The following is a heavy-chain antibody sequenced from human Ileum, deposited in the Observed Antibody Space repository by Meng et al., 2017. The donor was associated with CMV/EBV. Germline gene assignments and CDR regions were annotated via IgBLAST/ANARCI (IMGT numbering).Heavy chain of an antibody. CDR1: GLDFNTYT. CDR2: ITPGSRNI. CDR3: ATDYRRGAGPN. V-gene: IGHV3-21*01. J-gene: IGHJ4*02. D-gene: IGHD1-26*01. Sequence: GESLKISCAASGLDFNTYTMNWVRQAPGKGLEWVSSITPGSRNIFYSDSVRGRFTLSRDNAKKSLYLQMNSLIAADTAVYYCATDYRRGAGPNWGQGPPVTVSS.